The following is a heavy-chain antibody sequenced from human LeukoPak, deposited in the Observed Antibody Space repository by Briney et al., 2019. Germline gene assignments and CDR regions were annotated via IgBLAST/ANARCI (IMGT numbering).Heavy chain of an antibody. CDR2: IYYSGST. CDR1: GFTFGDYA. D-gene: IGHD3-22*01. Sequence: PGGSLRLSCTASGFTFGDYAMSWVRQAPGKGLEWIGYIYYSGSTNYNPSLKSRVTISVDTSKNQFSLKLSSVTAADTAVYYCARHGDSSGPWGQGTLVTVSS. CDR3: ARHGDSSGP. V-gene: IGHV4-59*08. J-gene: IGHJ5*02.